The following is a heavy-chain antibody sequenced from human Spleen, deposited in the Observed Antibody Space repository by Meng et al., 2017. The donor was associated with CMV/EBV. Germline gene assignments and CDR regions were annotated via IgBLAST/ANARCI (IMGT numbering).Heavy chain of an antibody. CDR3: ARSGGELMVYAPSRNWFDP. J-gene: IGHJ5*02. V-gene: IGHV4-59*01. D-gene: IGHD2-8*01. CDR2: IYYSGST. CDR1: GGSFSGYY. Sequence: SETLSLTCAVYGGSFSGYYWSWIRQPPGKGLEWIGYIYYSGSTNYNPSLKSRVTISVDTSKNQFSLKLSSVTAADTAVYYCARSGGELMVYAPSRNWFDPWGQGTLVTVSS.